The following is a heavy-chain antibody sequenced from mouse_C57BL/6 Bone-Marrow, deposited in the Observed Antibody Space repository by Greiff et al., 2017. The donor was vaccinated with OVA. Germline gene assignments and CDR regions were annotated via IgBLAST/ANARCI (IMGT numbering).Heavy chain of an antibody. CDR3: ARRGGLRYQAWFAY. CDR1: GYTFTDYN. D-gene: IGHD1-1*01. V-gene: IGHV1-18*01. J-gene: IGHJ3*01. CDR2: INPNNGGT. Sequence: EVKLQESGPELVKPGASVKIPCKASGYTFTDYNMDWVKQSHGKSLEWIGDINPNNGGTIYNQKFKGKATLTVDKSSSTAYMELRSLTSEDTAVYYCARRGGLRYQAWFAYWGQGTLVTVSA.